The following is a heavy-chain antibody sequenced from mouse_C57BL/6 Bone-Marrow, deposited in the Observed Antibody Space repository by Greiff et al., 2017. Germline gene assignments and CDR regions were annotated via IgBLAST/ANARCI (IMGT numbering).Heavy chain of an antibody. V-gene: IGHV1-64*01. D-gene: IGHD1-1*01. J-gene: IGHJ2*01. Sequence: QVQLKQPGAELVKPGASVKLSCKASGYTFTSYWMHWVKQRPGQGLEWIGMIHPNSGSTNYNEKFKSKATLTVDKSSSTAYMQLSSLTSEDSAVYYCARRGSYYGSSPYYFDYWGQGTTLTGSS. CDR1: GYTFTSYW. CDR3: ARRGSYYGSSPYYFDY. CDR2: IHPNSGST.